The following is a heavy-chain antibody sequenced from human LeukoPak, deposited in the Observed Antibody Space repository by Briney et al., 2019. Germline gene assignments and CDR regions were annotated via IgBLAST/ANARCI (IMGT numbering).Heavy chain of an antibody. V-gene: IGHV3-23*01. CDR3: ATSPLAAVGYFDY. D-gene: IGHD6-13*01. CDR2: VGASGGNT. Sequence: PGGSLTLSCVASGFTFTNYAMSWVRQAPEKGLEWVSTVGASGGNTDYGDSVKGRFTISRDSSKNTLYLQMNSLRAEDTGLYYCATSPLAAVGYFDYWGQGTLVTVSS. CDR1: GFTFTNYA. J-gene: IGHJ4*02.